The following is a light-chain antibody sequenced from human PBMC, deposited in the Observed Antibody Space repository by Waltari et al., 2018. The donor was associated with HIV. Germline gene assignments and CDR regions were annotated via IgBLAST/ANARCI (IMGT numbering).Light chain of an antibody. V-gene: IGKV1-5*03. CDR1: QSVKTW. J-gene: IGKJ4*01. CDR2: RAS. Sequence: DIQMTQSPSTLSASVGDRVTITCRASQSVKTWLAWYQQKPGRAPDLLIYRASTLKSGVPSRFSGSGSGTEFTLTISSLQPDDFATYYCQQSYSTPRLTFGGGTKVEIK. CDR3: QQSYSTPRLT.